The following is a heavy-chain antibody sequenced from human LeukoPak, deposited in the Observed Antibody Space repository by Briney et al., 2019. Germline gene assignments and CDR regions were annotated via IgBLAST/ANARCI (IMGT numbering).Heavy chain of an antibody. CDR1: GYTFTDFY. CDR3: ARDGSIGYALDY. J-gene: IGHJ4*02. Sequence: ASVKVSCKASGYTFTDFYMLWVRQAPGQGLEWMGWINPNSGGTDYAQKFQGRVTMTTDTSTSTAYMELRSLRSDDTAVYYCARDGSIGYALDYWGQGTLVTVSS. D-gene: IGHD6-19*01. CDR2: INPNSGGT. V-gene: IGHV1-2*02.